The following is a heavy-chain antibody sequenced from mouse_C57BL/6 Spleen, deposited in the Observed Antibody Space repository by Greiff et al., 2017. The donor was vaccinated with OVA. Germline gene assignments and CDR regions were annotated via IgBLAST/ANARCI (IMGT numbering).Heavy chain of an antibody. CDR3: ARNKGYAMDY. CDR1: GFTFSDYG. V-gene: IGHV5-17*01. CDR2: ISSGSSTI. Sequence: EVHLVESGGGLVKPGGSLKLSCAASGFTFSDYGMHWVRQAPEKGLEWVAYISSGSSTIYYADTVKGRFTISRDNAKNTLFLQLTSLRSEDTAMYYCARNKGYAMDYWGQGTSVTVSS. J-gene: IGHJ4*01.